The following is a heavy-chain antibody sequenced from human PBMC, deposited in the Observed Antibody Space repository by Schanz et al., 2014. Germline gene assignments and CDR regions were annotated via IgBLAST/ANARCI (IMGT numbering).Heavy chain of an antibody. CDR3: VRDTDYHFDY. D-gene: IGHD4-17*01. J-gene: IGHJ4*02. CDR1: GFTFSNTW. V-gene: IGHV3-72*01. CDR2: SKNKAARYTT. Sequence: EVQLVESGGGLVKPGGSLRLSCAASGFTFSNTWMSWVRQAPGKGLEWVGRSKNKAARYTTEYAASVRGRFTISRDNAKNALYLQMNTLRAEDTAVYYCVRDTDYHFDYWGQGTLVTVSS.